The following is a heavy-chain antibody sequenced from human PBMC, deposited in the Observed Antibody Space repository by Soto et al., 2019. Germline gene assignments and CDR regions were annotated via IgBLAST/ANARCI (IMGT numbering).Heavy chain of an antibody. D-gene: IGHD3-3*01. J-gene: IGHJ6*02. CDR3: ARNYDSCSGYSGYYYYGMDV. CDR1: GGSFSGYY. Sequence: PXETRSLTVAVYGGSFSGYYWSGMRQPPGKGLEWIGEINHSGSTNYNPSLKSRVTISVDTSTNQFSLKLSSVTAADTAVYYCARNYDSCSGYSGYYYYGMDVWGQGTTVIVSS. CDR2: INHSGST. V-gene: IGHV4-34*01.